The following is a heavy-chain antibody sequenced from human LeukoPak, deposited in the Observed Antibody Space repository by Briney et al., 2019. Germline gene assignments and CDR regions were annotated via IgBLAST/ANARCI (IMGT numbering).Heavy chain of an antibody. Sequence: GGSLRLSCAASGFTFISSEMNSVRQAPGKGLEWVSYISSSGSTIYYADSVKGRFTISRDNAKNSLYLQMNSLRAEDTAVYYCAREQYYYDSSGCFDYWGQGTLVTVSS. J-gene: IGHJ4*02. V-gene: IGHV3-48*03. CDR2: ISSSGSTI. CDR3: AREQYYYDSSGCFDY. D-gene: IGHD3-22*01. CDR1: GFTFISSE.